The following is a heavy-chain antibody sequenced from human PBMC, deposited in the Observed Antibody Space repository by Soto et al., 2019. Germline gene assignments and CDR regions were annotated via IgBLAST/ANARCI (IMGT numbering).Heavy chain of an antibody. J-gene: IGHJ4*02. V-gene: IGHV3-66*01. CDR3: ARWVLAGIAVADSYYFDY. Sequence: PGGSLRLSCAASGFTVSSNYMSWVRQAPGKGLEWVSVIYSGGSTYYADSVKGRFTISRDNSKNTLYLQMNSLRAEDTAVYYCARWVLAGIAVADSYYFDYWGQGTLVTVSS. CDR2: IYSGGST. D-gene: IGHD6-19*01. CDR1: GFTVSSNY.